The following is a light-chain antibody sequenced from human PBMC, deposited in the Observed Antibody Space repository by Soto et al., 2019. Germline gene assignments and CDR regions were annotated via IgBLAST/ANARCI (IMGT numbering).Light chain of an antibody. J-gene: IGLJ2*01. Sequence: QSVLTQPPSASGTPGQTVTISCSGSSSNIRSNYVYWYQQLPRTTPKLLIYKNNQRPSGVPDRFSGSTTGASASLAISGLRSEEEDAYYCAAWDDGLSGAVFGGGTKLTVL. CDR3: AAWDDGLSGAV. V-gene: IGLV1-47*01. CDR2: KNN. CDR1: SSNIRSNY.